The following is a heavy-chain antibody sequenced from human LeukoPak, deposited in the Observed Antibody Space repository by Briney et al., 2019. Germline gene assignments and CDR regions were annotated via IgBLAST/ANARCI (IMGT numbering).Heavy chain of an antibody. Sequence: PGGSLRLSCAASGFTFSSFAMSWVRRAPGEGLEWVSTISGSGGGTWYADSVKGRFAISRDNAKNSLYLQMNSLRAEDTAVYYCARSAAAGDSDYWGQGTLVTVSS. V-gene: IGHV3-23*01. CDR2: ISGSGGGT. CDR3: ARSAAAGDSDY. CDR1: GFTFSSFA. J-gene: IGHJ4*02. D-gene: IGHD6-13*01.